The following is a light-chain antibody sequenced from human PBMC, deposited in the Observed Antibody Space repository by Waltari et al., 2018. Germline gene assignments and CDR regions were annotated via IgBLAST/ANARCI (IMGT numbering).Light chain of an antibody. J-gene: IGLJ3*02. CDR3: CSYTGSSTRV. Sequence: WYQQRPGKCPKLVMFDVTKRPSGVSNRFSGSKSGNTASLTISGLQAEYEADYYCCSYTGSSTRVFGGGTKLTVL. V-gene: IGLV2-14*04. CDR2: DVT.